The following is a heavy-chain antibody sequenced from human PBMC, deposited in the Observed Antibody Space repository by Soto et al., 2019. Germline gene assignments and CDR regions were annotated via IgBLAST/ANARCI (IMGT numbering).Heavy chain of an antibody. V-gene: IGHV3-23*01. J-gene: IGHJ4*02. CDR2: ISGSGGST. D-gene: IGHD3-3*01. Sequence: GGSLRLSCAASGFTFSSYAMSWVRQAPGKGLEWVSAISGSGGSTYYADSVKGRFTISRDNSKNTLYLQMNSLRAEDTAVYYCANSFSYYDFWSGYRDYWGQGTLVTVSS. CDR3: ANSFSYYDFWSGYRDY. CDR1: GFTFSSYA.